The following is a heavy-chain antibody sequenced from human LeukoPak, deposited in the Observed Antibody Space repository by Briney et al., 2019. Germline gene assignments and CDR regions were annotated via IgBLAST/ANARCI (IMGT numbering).Heavy chain of an antibody. CDR1: GYTFTIYG. Sequence: GASVTVSCTASGYTFTIYGISWVRQAPGQGREGMGWISAYNGNTNYAQKLQGRVTITTDTSTSTAYMELRSLRSDDTAVYYCARDVPWFGESPSPFDYWGQGTLVTVSS. D-gene: IGHD3-10*01. J-gene: IGHJ4*02. CDR3: ARDVPWFGESPSPFDY. V-gene: IGHV1-18*01. CDR2: ISAYNGNT.